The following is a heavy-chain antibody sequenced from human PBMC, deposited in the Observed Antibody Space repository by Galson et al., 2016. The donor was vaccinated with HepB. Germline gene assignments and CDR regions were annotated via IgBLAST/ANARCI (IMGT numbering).Heavy chain of an antibody. J-gene: IGHJ4*02. CDR3: STADY. CDR2: VYTGGST. D-gene: IGHD2/OR15-2a*01. V-gene: IGHV4-39*03. CDR1: GGSISTLKYC. Sequence: SETLSLTCTVSGGSISTLKYCWGWIRQPPGKGLEWIGSVYTGGSTYYNPSLESRVTISVDTSTNQFSLRLTSVTAAGTAFYYCSTADYWGPGSLVTVSS.